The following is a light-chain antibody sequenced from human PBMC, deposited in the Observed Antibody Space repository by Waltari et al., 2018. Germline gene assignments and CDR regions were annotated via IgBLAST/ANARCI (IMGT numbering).Light chain of an antibody. CDR3: QKYGTLPAT. V-gene: IGKV3-20*01. Sequence: QSPGTLSLSPGERATLSCRASQSVSRTLAWYQQKPGQAPRLLIYDASTWATGIPDRFSGSGSGTDFSLTISRLEPEDFAVYYCQKYGTLPATFGQGTKVQIK. CDR2: DAS. CDR1: QSVSRT. J-gene: IGKJ1*01.